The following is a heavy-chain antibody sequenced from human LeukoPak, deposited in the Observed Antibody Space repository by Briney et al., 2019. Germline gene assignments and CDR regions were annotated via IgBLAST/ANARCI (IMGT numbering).Heavy chain of an antibody. CDR1: GFTFSSYA. J-gene: IGHJ4*02. D-gene: IGHD1-1*01. Sequence: PGGSLRLSCAASGFTFSSYAMTSVRQAPGKGLKWVSAISGSGGSTYYADSVKGRFTISRDNSKNTLYLQMNSLSAEDTAVYYCAKVAPQFKLPHFDYWGQGTLVTVSS. CDR3: AKVAPQFKLPHFDY. V-gene: IGHV3-23*01. CDR2: ISGSGGST.